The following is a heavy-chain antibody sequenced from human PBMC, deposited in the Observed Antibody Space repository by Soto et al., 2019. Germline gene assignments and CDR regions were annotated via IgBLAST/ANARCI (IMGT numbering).Heavy chain of an antibody. CDR2: IYYSGST. CDR3: ARKNFTSSSGHDY. CDR1: GGSINSGGYY. J-gene: IGHJ4*02. D-gene: IGHD3-10*01. Sequence: QVQLQESGPGLVKPSQTLSLTCTVSGGSINSGGYYWSWIRQHPGKGLEWIGYIYYSGSTNYNPSLKSRVTISVDTSKNHFSLRLSSVTAADTAVYYCARKNFTSSSGHDYWGQGTLVTVSS. V-gene: IGHV4-31*03.